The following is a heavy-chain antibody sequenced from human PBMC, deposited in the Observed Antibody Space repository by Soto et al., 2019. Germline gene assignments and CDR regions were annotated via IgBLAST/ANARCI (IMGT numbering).Heavy chain of an antibody. Sequence: QVQLVESGGGVVQPGRSLRLSCAASGFTFSSYGMHWVRQAPGKGLEWVAVISYDGSNKYYADSVKGRFTISRDNSKNTLYLQMNSLRAEDTAVYYCAISIDAFDIWGQGTMVTVSS. V-gene: IGHV3-30*03. CDR1: GFTFSSYG. J-gene: IGHJ3*02. CDR2: ISYDGSNK. CDR3: AISIDAFDI. D-gene: IGHD4-4*01.